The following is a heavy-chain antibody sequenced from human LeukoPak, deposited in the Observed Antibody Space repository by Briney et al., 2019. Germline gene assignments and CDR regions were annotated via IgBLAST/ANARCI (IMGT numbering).Heavy chain of an antibody. CDR3: ARVVSLPGVGIFWGIRGGNARPPNWFDP. V-gene: IGHV4-34*01. J-gene: IGHJ5*02. CDR2: INLSGST. D-gene: IGHD3-16*01. Sequence: SETLSLTCAVYGGSFSGYYWSWIRQPPGKGLEWIGEINLSGSTNYNPSLKSRVTISVDTSKNQFSLKLSSVTAADTAVYYCARVVSLPGVGIFWGIRGGNARPPNWFDPWGQGTLVTVSS. CDR1: GGSFSGYY.